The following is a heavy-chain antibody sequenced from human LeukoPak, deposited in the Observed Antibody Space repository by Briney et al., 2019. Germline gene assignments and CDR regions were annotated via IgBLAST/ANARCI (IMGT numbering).Heavy chain of an antibody. V-gene: IGHV1-2*02. CDR3: ARDKVGSWAQGYYYYGMDA. CDR1: GYTFTGYY. Sequence: EASVKVSCKASGYTFTGYYMHWVRQAPGQGLEWMGWINPNSGGTNYAQKFQGRVTMTRDTSISTAYMELSSLRSEDTAVYYCARDKVGSWAQGYYYYGMDAWGQGTTVTVSS. D-gene: IGHD3-16*01. J-gene: IGHJ6*02. CDR2: INPNSGGT.